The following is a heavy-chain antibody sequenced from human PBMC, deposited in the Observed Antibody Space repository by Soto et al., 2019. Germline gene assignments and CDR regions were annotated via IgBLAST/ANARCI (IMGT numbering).Heavy chain of an antibody. CDR1: GFTFSSYG. D-gene: IGHD2-8*02. Sequence: ESGGGVVQPGRSLRLSCAASGFTFSSYGMHWVRQAPGKGLEWVAVIWYDGSNKYYADSVKGRFTISRDNSKNTLYLQMNSLRAEDTAVYYCALEIRVAGFDYWGQGTLVTVSS. V-gene: IGHV3-33*01. CDR3: ALEIRVAGFDY. J-gene: IGHJ4*02. CDR2: IWYDGSNK.